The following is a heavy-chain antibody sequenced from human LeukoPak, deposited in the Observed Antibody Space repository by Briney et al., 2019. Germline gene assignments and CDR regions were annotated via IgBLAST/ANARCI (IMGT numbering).Heavy chain of an antibody. Sequence: PGGSLRLSCAASGFTLNNYWMGWVRQAPGKGLEWVAVISYDGSNKYYADSVKGRFTISRDNSKNTLYLQMNSLRAEDTAVYYCARNRVGPSGYDYWNYGMDVWGQGTTVTVSS. V-gene: IGHV3-30-3*01. D-gene: IGHD5-12*01. J-gene: IGHJ6*02. CDR3: ARNRVGPSGYDYWNYGMDV. CDR1: GFTLNNYW. CDR2: ISYDGSNK.